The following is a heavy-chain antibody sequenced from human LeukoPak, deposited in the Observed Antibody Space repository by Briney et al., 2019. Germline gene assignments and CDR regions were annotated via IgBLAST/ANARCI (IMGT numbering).Heavy chain of an antibody. CDR3: AKDLMRDRWFAES. J-gene: IGHJ5*02. CDR2: IRFDGNDK. D-gene: IGHD3-10*01. V-gene: IGHV3-30*02. CDR1: GFTFSSYG. Sequence: PGGSLRLSCAASGFTFSSYGMHWVRQAPGKGLEWVAFIRFDGNDKFYAESVKGRFTISKDTSRSTLYLQMNSLRLEDTALYYCAKDLMRDRWFAESWGQGALVTVSS.